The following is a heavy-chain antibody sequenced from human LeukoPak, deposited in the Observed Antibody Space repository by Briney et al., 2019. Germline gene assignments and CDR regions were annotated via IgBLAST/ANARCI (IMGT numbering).Heavy chain of an antibody. CDR1: GYTFTGYY. CDR3: ARDSPREDQTLRY. Sequence: ASVKVSCKASGYTFTGYYMHWVRQAPGQGLEWMGWINPNSGGTNYAQKFQGRVTMTRDTSISTAYMELSRLRSDDTAVYYCARDSPREDQTLRYWGQGTLDTVSS. CDR2: INPNSGGT. J-gene: IGHJ4*02. D-gene: IGHD1-26*01. V-gene: IGHV1-2*02.